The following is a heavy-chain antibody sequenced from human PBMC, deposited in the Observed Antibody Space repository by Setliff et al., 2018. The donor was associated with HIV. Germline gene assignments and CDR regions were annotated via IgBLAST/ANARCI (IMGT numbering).Heavy chain of an antibody. CDR1: GFIFSNAR. V-gene: IGHV3-23*01. J-gene: IGHJ4*02. D-gene: IGHD3-10*01. CDR2: SGNGGII. Sequence: PGGSLRLSCAASGFIFSNARMNWVRQAPGKGLEWVSTSGNGGIIVYTDSVKGRFTMSRDNSKNTLFLVLTSLRPEDTAVYYCAKQVSGYFDYWGQGALVTVS. CDR3: AKQVSGYFDY.